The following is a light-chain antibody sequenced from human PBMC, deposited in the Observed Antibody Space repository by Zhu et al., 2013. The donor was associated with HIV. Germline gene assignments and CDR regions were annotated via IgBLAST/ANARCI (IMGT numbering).Light chain of an antibody. J-gene: IGLJ1*01. V-gene: IGLV3-21*04. CDR3: QVWDYSNDHHYV. CDR1: NIGSKS. CDR2: DDG. Sequence: SYELTQPPSVSVAPGKTASITCGGNNIGSKSVQWYQQKPGQAPLLVIYDDGGRPSGIPERFSGSNSGNTAILTVSGVEAGDEADYYCQVWDYSNDHHYVFGPGTKVTVL.